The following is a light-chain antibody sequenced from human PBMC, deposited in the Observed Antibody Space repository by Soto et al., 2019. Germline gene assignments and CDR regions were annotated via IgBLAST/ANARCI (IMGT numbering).Light chain of an antibody. J-gene: IGLJ2*01. CDR2: EVS. Sequence: QSALTQPASVSGSPGQSFTISCTGTSSDVGAYNYVSWYQQHAGKAPKLMIYEVSNRPLGVSDRFSGSKSGNTASLTVSGLQAEDEAYYYCSAYTSSSALIFGGGTKLTVL. CDR1: SSDVGAYNY. V-gene: IGLV2-14*01. CDR3: SAYTSSSALI.